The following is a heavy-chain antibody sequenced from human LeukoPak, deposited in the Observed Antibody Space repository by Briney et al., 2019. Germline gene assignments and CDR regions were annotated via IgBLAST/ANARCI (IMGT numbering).Heavy chain of an antibody. J-gene: IGHJ4*02. D-gene: IGHD3-9*01. CDR3: ARNGGNYDILTGYYPLQIDY. CDR2: IYYSGST. Sequence: SETLSLTCTVSGGSISSSSYYRGWIRQPPGKGLEWIGSIYYSGSTYYNPSLKSRVTISVDTSKNQFSLKLSSVTAADTAVYYCARNGGNYDILTGYYPLQIDYWGQGTLVTVSS. CDR1: GGSISSSSYY. V-gene: IGHV4-39*01.